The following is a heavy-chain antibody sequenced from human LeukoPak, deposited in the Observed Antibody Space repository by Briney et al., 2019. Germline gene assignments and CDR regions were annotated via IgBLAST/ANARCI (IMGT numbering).Heavy chain of an antibody. J-gene: IGHJ5*02. V-gene: IGHV4-30-2*01. CDR2: IYHSGST. CDR1: GGSISSGGYS. D-gene: IGHD3-22*01. CDR3: ARDYYDSSGYYRQRWFDP. Sequence: PSETLSLTCAVSGGSISSGGYSWSWIRQPPGKGLEWIGYIYHSGSTYYNPSLKSRVTISVDRSKNQFSLKLSSVTAADTAVYYCARDYYDSSGYYRQRWFDPWGQGTLVTVSS.